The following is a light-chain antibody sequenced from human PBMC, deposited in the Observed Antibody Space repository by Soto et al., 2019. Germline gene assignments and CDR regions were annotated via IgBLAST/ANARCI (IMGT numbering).Light chain of an antibody. J-gene: IGKJ5*01. CDR1: QGISNS. Sequence: IQMTQSPSSVSASVGDRVTITCRASQGISNSLAWYQQKPGKAPKLLIYAASSLQSGVQSRFSGIGSGTDITLTIDSLQPENFATYYCQQADSFPITFGRGTRLEI. CDR3: QQADSFPIT. CDR2: AAS. V-gene: IGKV1D-12*01.